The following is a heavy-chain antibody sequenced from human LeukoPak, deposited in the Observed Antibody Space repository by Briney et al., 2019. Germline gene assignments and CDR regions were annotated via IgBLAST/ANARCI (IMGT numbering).Heavy chain of an antibody. CDR2: IYHSGST. V-gene: IGHV4-38-2*01. CDR1: GYSISSGYY. J-gene: IGHJ4*02. CDR3: ARHWDYYGSGSYSDY. D-gene: IGHD3-10*01. Sequence: SETLSLTCAVSGYSISSGYYWGWIRQPPGKGLEWIGSIYHSGSTYYNPSLKSRVTISVDTSKNQFSLKLSSVTAADTAVYYCARHWDYYGSGSYSDYWGQGTLVTVSS.